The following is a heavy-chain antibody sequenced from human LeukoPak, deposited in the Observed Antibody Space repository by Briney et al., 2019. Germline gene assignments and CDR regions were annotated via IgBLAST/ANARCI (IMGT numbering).Heavy chain of an antibody. V-gene: IGHV3-23*01. CDR1: GLTLSAFA. Sequence: PGGSLRLSCTASGLTLSAFAMSWVRQAPGKGLEWVSGSTGSVEYYASSVKGRFPISRDDSKNTLYLQMNSLGAEDTATYYCARGSDLASYNELEYWGQGTLVTVSS. D-gene: IGHD2-21*01. J-gene: IGHJ4*02. CDR3: ARGSDLASYNELEY. CDR2: STGSVE.